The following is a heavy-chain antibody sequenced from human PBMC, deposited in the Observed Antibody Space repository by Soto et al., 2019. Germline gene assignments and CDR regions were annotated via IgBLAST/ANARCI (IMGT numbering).Heavy chain of an antibody. CDR3: ASDRVGYCSGGSRYETNLYYYYGLDV. J-gene: IGHJ6*02. Sequence: GASVKVSCKASGGTFSSYAISWVRQAPGQGLEWMGGIIPIFGTANYAQRFQGRVTITADESTSTAYMELSSLRSEDTAVYYCASDRVGYCSGGSRYETNLYYYYGLDVWGQGTTVTVSS. CDR1: GGTFSSYA. D-gene: IGHD2-15*01. CDR2: IIPIFGTA. V-gene: IGHV1-69*13.